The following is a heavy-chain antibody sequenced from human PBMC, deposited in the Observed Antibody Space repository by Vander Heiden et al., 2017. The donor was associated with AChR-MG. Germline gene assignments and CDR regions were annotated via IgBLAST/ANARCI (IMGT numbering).Heavy chain of an antibody. CDR2: ISGSGGST. V-gene: IGHV3-23*01. Sequence: EVQPLESGGGLVQPGGSLRLSCAASGFTFSSSAMSWVRQAPGKGLEWVSAISGSGGSTYYADSVKGRFTISRDNSKNTLYLQMNSLRAEDTAVYYCAKVIGHYDFWSGYYIGWFDPWGQGTLVTVSS. CDR3: AKVIGHYDFWSGYYIGWFDP. J-gene: IGHJ5*02. CDR1: GFTFSSSA. D-gene: IGHD3-3*01.